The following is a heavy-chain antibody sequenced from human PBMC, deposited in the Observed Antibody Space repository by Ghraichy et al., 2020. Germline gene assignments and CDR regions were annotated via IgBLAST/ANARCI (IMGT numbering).Heavy chain of an antibody. V-gene: IGHV1-24*01. J-gene: IGHJ2*01. D-gene: IGHD3-22*01. CDR3: ATRITMSRYWYFDL. Sequence: ASVKVSCKVSGYTLTELSMHWVRQAPGKGLEWMGGFDPEDGETIYAQKFQCRVTMTEDTSTDTAYMELSSLRSEDTAVYYCATRITMSRYWYFDLWGRGTLVTVSS. CDR2: FDPEDGET. CDR1: GYTLTELS.